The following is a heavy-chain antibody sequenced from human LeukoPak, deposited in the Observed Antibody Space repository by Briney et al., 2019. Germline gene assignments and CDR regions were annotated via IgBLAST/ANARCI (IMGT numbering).Heavy chain of an antibody. CDR2: INWNGGST. V-gene: IGHV3-20*04. Sequence: GGSLRLSXAASGFTFDDYGMSWVRQAPGKGLEWVSGINWNGGSTCYADSVKGRFIISRDNAKNSLYLQMNSLRAEDTALYYCARVDYYDSSGYYQPWGQGTLVTVSS. D-gene: IGHD3-22*01. CDR3: ARVDYYDSSGYYQP. CDR1: GFTFDDYG. J-gene: IGHJ5*02.